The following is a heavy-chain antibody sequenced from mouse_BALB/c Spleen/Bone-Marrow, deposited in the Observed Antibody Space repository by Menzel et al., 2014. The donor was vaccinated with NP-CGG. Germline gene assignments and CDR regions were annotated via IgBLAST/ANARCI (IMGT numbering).Heavy chain of an antibody. CDR1: GFNIKDTY. CDR2: IDPANGNT. V-gene: IGHV14-3*02. J-gene: IGHJ3*01. D-gene: IGHD3-3*01. Sequence: VQLKESGAELVKPGASVTLSCTASGFNIKDTYMHWVKQRPEQGLEWIGRIDPANGNTKYDPKFQGKATITADTSSNTAYLQLSSLTSEDTAVYYCAGDGAYWGQGTLVTVSA. CDR3: AGDGAY.